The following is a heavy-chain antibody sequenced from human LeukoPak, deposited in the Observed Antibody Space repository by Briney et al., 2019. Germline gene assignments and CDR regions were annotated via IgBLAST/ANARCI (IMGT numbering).Heavy chain of an antibody. V-gene: IGHV3-23*01. D-gene: IGHD3-22*01. CDR2: ISGSGGST. Sequence: GGSLRLSCAASGFTFSSYAMSWVRQAPGKGLEWVSAISGSGGSTYYADSVKGRFTISRDNSKNTLYLQMNSLRAGDTAVYYCAKDPGKWRYDSSGYYYTAFDYWGQGTLVTVSS. CDR3: AKDPGKWRYDSSGYYYTAFDY. CDR1: GFTFSSYA. J-gene: IGHJ4*02.